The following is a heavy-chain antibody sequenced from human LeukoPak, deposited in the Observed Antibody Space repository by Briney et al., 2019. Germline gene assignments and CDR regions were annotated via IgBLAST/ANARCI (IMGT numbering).Heavy chain of an antibody. D-gene: IGHD3-9*01. V-gene: IGHV3-30*04. CDR2: ISYDGSNK. J-gene: IGHJ4*02. CDR3: ARDRDYDILTGYPYLIDY. Sequence: PGGSLRLSCAASGLTFSSYAMHWVRQAPGKGLEWVAVISYDGSNKYYADSVKGRFTISRDNSKNTLYLQMNSLRAEDTAVYYCARDRDYDILTGYPYLIDYWGQGTLVTVSS. CDR1: GLTFSSYA.